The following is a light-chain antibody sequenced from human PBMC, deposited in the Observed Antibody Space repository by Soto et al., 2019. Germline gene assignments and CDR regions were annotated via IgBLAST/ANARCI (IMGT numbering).Light chain of an antibody. CDR2: GAS. CDR3: QQYNNWPPDMT. V-gene: IGKV3-15*01. J-gene: IGKJ1*01. Sequence: EIVMTQSPATLSVSPGERATLSCRASQSVGSNLSWYQQKPGQAPRLLIYGASTRATGIPARFSGSGSGPEFNLSISSMQSEDFAIYFWQQYNNWPPDMTFGKGTKVEIK. CDR1: QSVGSN.